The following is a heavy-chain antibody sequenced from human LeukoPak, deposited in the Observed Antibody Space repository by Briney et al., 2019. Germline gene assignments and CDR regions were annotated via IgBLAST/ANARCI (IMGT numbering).Heavy chain of an antibody. D-gene: IGHD1-26*01. Sequence: SETLSLTCAVYGGSFSGYYWSWIRQPPGKGLEWIGEINHSGSTNYNPSLKSRVTISVDTSKNQFSLKLSSVTAADTAVYYCARGWWELPLDYWGQGTLVTVSS. CDR2: INHSGST. V-gene: IGHV4-34*01. J-gene: IGHJ4*02. CDR3: ARGWWELPLDY. CDR1: GGSFSGYY.